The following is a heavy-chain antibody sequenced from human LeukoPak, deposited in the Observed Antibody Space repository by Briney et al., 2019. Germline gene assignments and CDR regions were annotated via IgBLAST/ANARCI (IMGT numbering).Heavy chain of an antibody. V-gene: IGHV3-23*01. J-gene: IGHJ3*02. Sequence: GGSLRLSCVASGLSFSSDVMSWVRQAPGKGLEWVSGISGSGGSTYYANSVKGRFTISRDNSNNKLFLQMNSLRAEDTAVYYCTKGGPWMITFGGAPDAFDIWGQGTMVTVSS. CDR1: GLSFSSDV. CDR2: ISGSGGST. CDR3: TKGGPWMITFGGAPDAFDI. D-gene: IGHD3-16*01.